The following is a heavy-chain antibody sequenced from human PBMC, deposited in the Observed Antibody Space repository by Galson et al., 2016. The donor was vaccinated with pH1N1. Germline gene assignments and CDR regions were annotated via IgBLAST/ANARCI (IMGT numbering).Heavy chain of an antibody. Sequence: SLRLSCAASGFSFSTYWMHWVRQPAGKGLVWVSRIKGDERSTNYADSVKGRFTISRDNAKDSLYLQMHSLRAEDTAVYYCARDALDYYDSSGYYFDYWGQGTLVTVSS. V-gene: IGHV3-74*01. J-gene: IGHJ4*02. CDR3: ARDALDYYDSSGYYFDY. D-gene: IGHD3-22*01. CDR1: GFSFSTYW. CDR2: IKGDERST.